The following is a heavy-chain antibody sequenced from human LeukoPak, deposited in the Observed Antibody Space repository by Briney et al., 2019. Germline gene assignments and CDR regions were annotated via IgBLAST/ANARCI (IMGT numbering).Heavy chain of an antibody. CDR2: IIPILGIA. J-gene: IGHJ4*02. CDR3: ARGPYRGGDCFRFGY. D-gene: IGHD2-21*01. Sequence: SVKVSCKASGGTFSSYTISWVRQAPGQGLEWMGRIIPILGIANYAQKFQGRVTITADKSTSTAYMELSSLRSEDTAVYYCARGPYRGGDCFRFGYWGQGTLVTVSS. CDR1: GGTFSSYT. V-gene: IGHV1-69*02.